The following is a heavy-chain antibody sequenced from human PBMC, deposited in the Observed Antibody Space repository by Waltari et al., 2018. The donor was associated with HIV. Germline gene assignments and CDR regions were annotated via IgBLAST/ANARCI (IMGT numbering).Heavy chain of an antibody. J-gene: IGHJ5*01. CDR3: ATDIFAS. CDR2: MSSSSNVI. CDR1: GFTFSSYA. V-gene: IGHV3-48*01. Sequence: DVQLVESGGGLVQPGGSLRLSCVTSGFTFSSYAMNWARQAPGKGLEWVSYMSSSSNVIFYADSVKGRFTISRDNAKSSLYLQMNSLRAEDTAVYYCATDIFASWGQGTLVTVSS.